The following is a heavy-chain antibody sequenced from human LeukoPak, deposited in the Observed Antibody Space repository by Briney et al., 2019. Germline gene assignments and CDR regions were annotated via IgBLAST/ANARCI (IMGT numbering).Heavy chain of an antibody. CDR1: GGTFSSYA. Sequence: ASVKVSCKASGGTFSSYAISWVRQAPGQGLEWMGGIIPIFGTANYAQKFQGRVTITADESTSTAYMELSSLRSEDTAVYYCARGRGYCSSTSCYTDYWGQGTLVTVSS. J-gene: IGHJ4*02. CDR2: IIPIFGTA. V-gene: IGHV1-69*13. D-gene: IGHD2-2*02. CDR3: ARGRGYCSSTSCYTDY.